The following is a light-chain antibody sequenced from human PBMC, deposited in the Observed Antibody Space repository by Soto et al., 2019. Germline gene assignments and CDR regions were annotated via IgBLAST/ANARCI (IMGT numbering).Light chain of an antibody. CDR1: QSISTW. CDR2: KAS. CDR3: QQYNTYPLT. V-gene: IGKV1-5*03. Sequence: DIQMTQSPSTLSASVGDRVTITCRASQSISTWLAWYQQKPGKAPKLLIYKASSLEGGVPSRFGGSGSGTLFNITISSLHPDDFATYYCQQYNTYPLTFGVGTTVYIK. J-gene: IGKJ4*01.